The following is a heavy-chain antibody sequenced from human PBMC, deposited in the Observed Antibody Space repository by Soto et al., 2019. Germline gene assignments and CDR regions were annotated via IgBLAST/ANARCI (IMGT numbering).Heavy chain of an antibody. CDR1: GGTFSSHA. Sequence: QVHLVQSGAEVTKAGSSVKGSCKASGGTFSSHAFSWVRQAPGQGLEWVGGIIPIFETANYAQEFQGRVTISADESTNTVILELNYLRSHDTAIYFCAIGDRSSWIGNHWGPGTQVTVS. CDR3: AIGDRSSWIGNH. CDR2: IIPIFETA. D-gene: IGHD6-6*01. J-gene: IGHJ4*02. V-gene: IGHV1-69*01.